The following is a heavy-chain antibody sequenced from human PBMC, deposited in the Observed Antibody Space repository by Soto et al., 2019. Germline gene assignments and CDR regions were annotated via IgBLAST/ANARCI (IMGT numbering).Heavy chain of an antibody. V-gene: IGHV1-8*01. Sequence: ASVKVSCKASRYTFTSDEINWVRQATGQGLERMGWMNPNSGNTGYAQRFQGRVTMTRNTSISTAYMELSSLRSEDTAVYYCARVGTYYDFWSGYSRGYYYYGMDVWGQGTTVNVLL. CDR3: ARVGTYYDFWSGYSRGYYYYGMDV. J-gene: IGHJ6*02. D-gene: IGHD3-3*01. CDR2: MNPNSGNT. CDR1: RYTFTSDE.